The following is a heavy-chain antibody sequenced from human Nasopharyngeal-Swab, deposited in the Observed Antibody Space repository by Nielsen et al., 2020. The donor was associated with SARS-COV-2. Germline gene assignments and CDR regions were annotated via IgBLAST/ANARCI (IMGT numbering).Heavy chain of an antibody. V-gene: IGHV4-38-2*02. CDR3: ARGEDSGIYYYAY. J-gene: IGHJ4*02. CDR1: GYSISSGYY. D-gene: IGHD1-26*01. CDR2: IYHSGTT. Sequence: GSLRLTCTVSGYSISSGYYWGRIRQSPGKGLEWIGNIYHSGTTYYNPSLKSRVTISVDTSKNQFSLKVNSVTAADTAVYYCARGEDSGIYYYAYWGQGTLVTVSS.